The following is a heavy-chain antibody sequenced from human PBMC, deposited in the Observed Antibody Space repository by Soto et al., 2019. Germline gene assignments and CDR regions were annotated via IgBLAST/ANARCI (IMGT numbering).Heavy chain of an antibody. J-gene: IGHJ6*02. CDR3: ARDRGASLRKYYYGMDV. V-gene: IGHV4-31*03. D-gene: IGHD3-10*01. CDR1: GGSISSGGYY. CDR2: IYYSGST. Sequence: NPSETLSLTCTVSGGSISSGGYYWSWIRQHPGKGLEWIGYIYYSGSTYYNPSLKSRVTISVDTSKNQFSLKLSSVTAADTAVYYCARDRGASLRKYYYGMDVWGQGTTVTVSS.